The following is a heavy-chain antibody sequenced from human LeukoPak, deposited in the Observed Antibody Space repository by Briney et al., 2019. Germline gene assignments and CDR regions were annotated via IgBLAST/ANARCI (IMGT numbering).Heavy chain of an antibody. J-gene: IGHJ4*02. CDR1: GFTFSSYA. CDR2: IWSDGNNK. Sequence: GGSLRLSCAASGFTFSSYAMHWVRQAPGKGLEWVAIIWSDGNNKYYADSVEGRFTISRDTSKNTLFLQMNSLRAEDTAVYHCARGQPGVAAAGNLDYWGQGTLVTVSS. V-gene: IGHV3-33*01. D-gene: IGHD6-13*01. CDR3: ARGQPGVAAAGNLDY.